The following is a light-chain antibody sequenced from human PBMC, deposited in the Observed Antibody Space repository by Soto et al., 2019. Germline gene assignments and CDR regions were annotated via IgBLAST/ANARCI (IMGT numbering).Light chain of an antibody. J-gene: IGKJ4*01. CDR1: QTVRNNY. V-gene: IGKV3-20*01. Sequence: EVVLTQSPGTLSCSPGERATLSCRASQTVRNNYLAWYQQKPGQAPRLLIYDASSRATGIPDRFSGGGSGKDFTPTISRLEPEDFAVHHRKQSSRDLLTFGAWNKVEIX. CDR3: KQSSRDLLT. CDR2: DAS.